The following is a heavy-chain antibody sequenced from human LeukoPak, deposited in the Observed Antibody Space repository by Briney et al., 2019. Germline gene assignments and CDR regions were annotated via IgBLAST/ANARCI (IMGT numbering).Heavy chain of an antibody. CDR1: RFSFSNAW. J-gene: IGHJ4*02. V-gene: IGHV3-15*01. D-gene: IGHD1-7*01. Sequence: PGGSLRLSCADSRFSFSNAWMSWVRQAPGRGLEWVGRIKSETDGGTTDYAAPVKGRFTISRDDSKNTLYLQMNSLRAEDTAVYYCARAVTGATIGDYWGQGTLVIVSS. CDR2: IKSETDGGTT. CDR3: ARAVTGATIGDY.